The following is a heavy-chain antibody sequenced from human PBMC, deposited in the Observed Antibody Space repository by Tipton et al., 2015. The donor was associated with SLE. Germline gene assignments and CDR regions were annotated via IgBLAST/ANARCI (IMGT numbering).Heavy chain of an antibody. J-gene: IGHJ6*02. CDR3: APVLTGYYGMDV. CDR1: GFTLSSYS. CDR2: IYSDGSK. Sequence: SLRLSCAASGFTLSSYSMSWVRQAPGKGLEWVSVIYSDGSKNFADSMMGRFIVSRDKSRNTMDLQMNSLRAEDTAVYYCAPVLTGYYGMDVWGQGTTVTVSS. D-gene: IGHD4/OR15-4a*01. V-gene: IGHV3-23*03.